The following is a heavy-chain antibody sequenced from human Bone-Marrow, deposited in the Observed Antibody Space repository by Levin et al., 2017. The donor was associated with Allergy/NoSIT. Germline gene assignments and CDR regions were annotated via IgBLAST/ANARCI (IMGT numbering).Heavy chain of an antibody. Sequence: SETLSLTCTVSGGSISSSSYYWGWIRQPPGKGLEWIGSIYYSGSTYYNPSLKSRVTISVDTSKNQFSLKLSSVTAADTAVYYCARVPYYDSSGHDRFDYWGQGTLVTVSS. CDR1: GGSISSSSYY. D-gene: IGHD3-22*01. J-gene: IGHJ4*02. V-gene: IGHV4-39*07. CDR3: ARVPYYDSSGHDRFDY. CDR2: IYYSGST.